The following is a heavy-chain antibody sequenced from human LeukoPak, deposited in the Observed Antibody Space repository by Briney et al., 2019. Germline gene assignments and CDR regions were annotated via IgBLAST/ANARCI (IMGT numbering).Heavy chain of an antibody. Sequence: ASVKVSCKASGYTFTSYGISWVRQAPGQGLEWMGWISGYNGNTNYAQKLQGRVTMTTDTSTSTAYMELRSLRSDDTAVYYCARPLYDFWSGYYDWIDYYGMDVWGQGTTVTVSS. CDR2: ISGYNGNT. J-gene: IGHJ6*02. CDR1: GYTFTSYG. V-gene: IGHV1-18*01. D-gene: IGHD3-3*01. CDR3: ARPLYDFWSGYYDWIDYYGMDV.